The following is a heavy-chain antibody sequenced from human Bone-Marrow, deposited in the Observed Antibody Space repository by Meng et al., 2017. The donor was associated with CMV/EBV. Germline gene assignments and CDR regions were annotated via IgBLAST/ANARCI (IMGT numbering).Heavy chain of an antibody. Sequence: GGSLRLSCAASGFTFEDYSMHWARQAPGKGLEWVSGLSWNSGNIGYTDSVKGRFTISRDNGKNSLYLEMSSLRAEDTAFYFCAKGSGGYNRAGHFDYWGRRTLVTVSS. J-gene: IGHJ4*02. CDR3: AKGSGGYNRAGHFDY. D-gene: IGHD5-24*01. V-gene: IGHV3-9*01. CDR2: LSWNSGNI. CDR1: GFTFEDYS.